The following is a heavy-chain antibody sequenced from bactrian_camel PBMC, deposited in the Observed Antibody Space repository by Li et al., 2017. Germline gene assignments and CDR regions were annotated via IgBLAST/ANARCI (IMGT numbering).Heavy chain of an antibody. Sequence: VQLVESGGDLVQPGGSLRLSCVVSRYVGCWFDVSWYRQAPGKEREWVASIYDGNGRTYYTDAVKGRFTISKDNAKNTAYLQMNDLKPEDTAVYYCAIEVYSDKYYASLLPGNGVFNYWGQGPRSPSP. CDR3: AIEVYSDKYYASLLPGNGVFNY. CDR2: IYDGNGRT. CDR1: RYVGCWFD. D-gene: IGHD2*01. V-gene: IGHV3S40*01. J-gene: IGHJ4*01.